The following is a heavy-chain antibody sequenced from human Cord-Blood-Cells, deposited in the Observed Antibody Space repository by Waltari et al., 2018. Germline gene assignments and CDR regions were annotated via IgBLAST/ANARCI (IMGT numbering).Heavy chain of an antibody. CDR3: ASLDYGGNSGGSDAFDI. CDR2: IYGGGST. V-gene: IGHV3-53*01. D-gene: IGHD4-17*01. CDR1: GFTVSSNH. Sequence: EVQLVESGGGLIQPGGSLRLSCAASGFTVSSNHISWVRQAPGKGLEWVSVIYGGGSTYYAASVKGRFTISRDNSKNTLYLQMNSLRAEDTAVYYCASLDYGGNSGGSDAFDIWGQGTMVTVSS. J-gene: IGHJ3*02.